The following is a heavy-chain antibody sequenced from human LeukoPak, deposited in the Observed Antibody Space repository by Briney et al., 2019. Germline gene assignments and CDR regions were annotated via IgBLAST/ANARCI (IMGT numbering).Heavy chain of an antibody. V-gene: IGHV3-30*04. D-gene: IGHD2-15*01. J-gene: IGHJ3*02. CDR1: GFTFSSYA. Sequence: GGSLRLSCAASGFTFSSYAMHWVRQAPGKGLEWVAVISYDGSHKYYADSVRGRFTISRDNAKNSLFLQMNSLRAEDTAVYYCVREYCSGGSCSDAFDIWGQGTMVTVSS. CDR2: ISYDGSHK. CDR3: VREYCSGGSCSDAFDI.